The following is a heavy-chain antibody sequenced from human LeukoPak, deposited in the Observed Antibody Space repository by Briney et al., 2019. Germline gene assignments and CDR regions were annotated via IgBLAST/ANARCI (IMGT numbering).Heavy chain of an antibody. CDR3: TRVLLWFGELLYGMDV. V-gene: IGHV3-49*04. CDR2: IRSKAYGGTT. D-gene: IGHD3-10*01. CDR1: GFTFGDYA. J-gene: IGHJ6*02. Sequence: GGSLRLSCTASGFTFGDYAMSWVRQAPGKGLEWVGFIRSKAYGGTTEYAASVKGRFPISRDDSKSIAYLQMNSLKTENTAVYYCTRVLLWFGELLYGMDVWGQGTTVTVSS.